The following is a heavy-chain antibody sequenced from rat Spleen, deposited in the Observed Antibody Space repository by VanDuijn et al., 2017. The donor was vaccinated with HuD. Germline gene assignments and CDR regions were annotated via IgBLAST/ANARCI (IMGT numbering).Heavy chain of an antibody. CDR2: IWNIGST. Sequence: QVQLKESGPGLVQPSQTLSLTCTVSGLSLNRNSVSWIRQPPGKGLEWMGVIWNIGSTRYNPGFKSRLSISRDTSKSQVFLKMNSLQTGDTATYYCARDENGYLNLWFAYWGQGTLVTVSS. J-gene: IGHJ3*01. CDR1: GLSLNRNS. V-gene: IGHV2-47*01. D-gene: IGHD2-7*01. CDR3: ARDENGYLNLWFAY.